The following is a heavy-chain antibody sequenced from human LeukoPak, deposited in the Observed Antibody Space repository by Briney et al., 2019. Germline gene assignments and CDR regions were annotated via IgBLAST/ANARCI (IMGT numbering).Heavy chain of an antibody. J-gene: IGHJ5*02. CDR3: ARDNSVGDVAWWFDP. D-gene: IGHD1-26*01. V-gene: IGHV1-8*01. CDR1: GYTLTELS. Sequence: ASVKVSCKVSGYTLTELSMHWVRQATGQGLEWMGWMNPNSGNTGYAQKFQGRVTMTRDMSTTTDYMELSSLRSEDTAVYYCARDNSVGDVAWWFDPWGQGTLVTVSS. CDR2: MNPNSGNT.